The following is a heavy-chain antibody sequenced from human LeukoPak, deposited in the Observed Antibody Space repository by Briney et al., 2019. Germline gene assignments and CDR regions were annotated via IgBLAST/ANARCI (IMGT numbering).Heavy chain of an antibody. CDR2: ISGSGGST. V-gene: IGHV3-23*01. J-gene: IGHJ5*02. Sequence: GGSLRLSCAASGFTFSSYAMSWVRQAPGKGLEWVSAISGSGGSTYYADSVKGRFTISGDNSKNTLYLQMNSLRAEDTAVYYCAKGIAAGLQNWFDPWGQGTLVTVSS. CDR3: AKGIAAGLQNWFDP. D-gene: IGHD6-13*01. CDR1: GFTFSSYA.